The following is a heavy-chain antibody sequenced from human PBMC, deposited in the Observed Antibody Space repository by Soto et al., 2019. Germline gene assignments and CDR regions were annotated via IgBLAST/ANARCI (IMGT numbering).Heavy chain of an antibody. D-gene: IGHD1-1*01. V-gene: IGHV1-2*02. CDR3: ARDQSGTTELYYYYGMDV. J-gene: IGHJ6*02. CDR2: INPNSGGT. CDR1: GYTFTGYY. Sequence: ASVKVSCKASGYTFTGYYMHWVRQAPGQGLEWMGWINPNSGGTNYAQKFQGRVTMTRDTSISTAYMELSRLRSDDTAVYYCARDQSGTTELYYYYGMDVWGQGTRVTVSS.